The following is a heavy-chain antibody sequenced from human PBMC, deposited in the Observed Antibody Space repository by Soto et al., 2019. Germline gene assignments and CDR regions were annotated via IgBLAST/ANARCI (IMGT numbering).Heavy chain of an antibody. Sequence: DVQLVASGGGVIQPGGSLRLSCSALGLTVRGKKYITWVLQAPGKGLEWVSALYDVDGTYYADSAKGRFTISRDNSNNIIYLQMNSLGPDDTAVYYCASWLEREHAYDIWGLGTMVTVSS. V-gene: IGHV3-53*01. D-gene: IGHD1-1*01. CDR2: LYDVDGT. CDR1: GLTVRGKKY. CDR3: ASWLEREHAYDI. J-gene: IGHJ3*02.